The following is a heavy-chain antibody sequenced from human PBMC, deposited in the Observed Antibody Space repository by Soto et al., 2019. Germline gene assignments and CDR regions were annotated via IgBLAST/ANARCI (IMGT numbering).Heavy chain of an antibody. Sequence: GGSLRLSCAASGFTVSSNYMSWVRQAPGKGLEWVSVIYSGGSTYYADSVKGRFTISRDNSKNTLYLQMNSLRAEDTAVYYCARDRLLLSGSGSPSDYWGQGTLVTVSS. CDR3: ARDRLLLSGSGSPSDY. V-gene: IGHV3-53*01. CDR2: IYSGGST. CDR1: GFTVSSNY. D-gene: IGHD3-22*01. J-gene: IGHJ4*02.